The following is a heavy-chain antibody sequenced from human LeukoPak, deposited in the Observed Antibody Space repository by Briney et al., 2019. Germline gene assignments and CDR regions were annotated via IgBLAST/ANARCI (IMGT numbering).Heavy chain of an antibody. V-gene: IGHV3-21*01. CDR3: ARDPYSGNYGTYYYYYMDV. CDR1: GFTFNNYN. Sequence: GGSLRLSCAASGFTFNNYNMNWVRHAPGKALEWVSSITSSGAYIFYADSVKGRFTISRDNAKDSLYLQMNSLGPEDTAVYYCARDPYSGNYGTYYYYYMDVWGKGTTVTISS. J-gene: IGHJ6*03. D-gene: IGHD1-26*01. CDR2: ITSSGAYI.